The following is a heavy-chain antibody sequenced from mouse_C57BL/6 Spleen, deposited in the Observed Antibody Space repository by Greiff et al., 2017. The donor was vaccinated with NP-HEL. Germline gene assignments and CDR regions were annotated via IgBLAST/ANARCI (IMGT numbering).Heavy chain of an antibody. CDR1: GYTFTSYW. V-gene: IGHV1-69*01. D-gene: IGHD2-5*01. CDR2: VDPSDSYT. J-gene: IGHJ2*01. Sequence: QVQLQQPGAELVMPGASVKLSCKASGYTFTSYWMHWVKQRPGQGLEWIGEVDPSDSYTNYNKKFKGKSTLTVDKSSSTAYMQLSSLTSEDSAVYYCARSGYSNGYFDYWGQGTTLTVSS. CDR3: ARSGYSNGYFDY.